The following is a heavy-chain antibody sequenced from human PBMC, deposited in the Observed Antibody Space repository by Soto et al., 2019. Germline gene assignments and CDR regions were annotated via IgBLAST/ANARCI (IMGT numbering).Heavy chain of an antibody. V-gene: IGHV4-31*03. J-gene: IGHJ6*02. Sequence: QVQLRSSGPGLVKPSQTLSLTCTVSGGSISRGGFYWSWIRQHPGKGLEWLGYIYYSGTTSYNPSLESRVKISVDTSKNQFSLTLSSVTAADTAVYYCARRTREYTSYGMDVWGQGTTVTVSS. CDR2: IYYSGTT. D-gene: IGHD6-6*01. CDR1: GGSISRGGFY. CDR3: ARRTREYTSYGMDV.